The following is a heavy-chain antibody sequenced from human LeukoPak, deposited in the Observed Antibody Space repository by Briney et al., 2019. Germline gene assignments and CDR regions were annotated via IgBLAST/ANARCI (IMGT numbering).Heavy chain of an antibody. D-gene: IGHD2-21*02. Sequence: GSLRLSCAASGFSVSDNSMSWVRQAPGKGLEWVSVLYSGGNTYYVDSVKGRFTISRHNSKNTLYLQMNGLKPEDTAVYFCAKDRGDFPWGQGTLVTVSS. CDR2: LYSGGNT. CDR3: AKDRGDFP. CDR1: GFSVSDNS. J-gene: IGHJ5*02. V-gene: IGHV3-53*04.